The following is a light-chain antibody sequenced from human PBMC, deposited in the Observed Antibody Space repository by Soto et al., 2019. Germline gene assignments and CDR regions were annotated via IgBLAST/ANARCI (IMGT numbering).Light chain of an antibody. J-gene: IGKJ1*01. Sequence: DIQMTQSPSSLSASVGDRVTITCRASQDIKNYLAWYQQRPGKPPRLLIHGASTLQSGVPSRFSGGGSWTDFTLTISSLQPEDIATYYCQKYNGVPWTFGQGTKVEIK. CDR3: QKYNGVPWT. CDR2: GAS. V-gene: IGKV1-27*01. CDR1: QDIKNY.